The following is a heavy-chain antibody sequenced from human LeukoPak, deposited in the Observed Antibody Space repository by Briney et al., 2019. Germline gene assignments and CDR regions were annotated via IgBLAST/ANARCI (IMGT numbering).Heavy chain of an antibody. J-gene: IGHJ4*02. CDR2: IYYNGST. D-gene: IGHD3-22*01. Sequence: SETLSLTCTVSGGSISSSSYYWGWIRQPPGKGLEWIGSIYYNGSTYYNPSLKSRVTISVDTSKNQFSLKLISVTAADTAMYYCAERDYYDGSPFDYWGQGTLVTVSS. V-gene: IGHV4-39*01. CDR3: AERDYYDGSPFDY. CDR1: GGSISSSSYY.